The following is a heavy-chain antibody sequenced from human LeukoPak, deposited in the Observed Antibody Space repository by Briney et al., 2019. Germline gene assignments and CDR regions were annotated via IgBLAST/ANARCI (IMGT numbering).Heavy chain of an antibody. CDR3: AKVGGGSSTSCYSPAAY. V-gene: IGHV3-23*01. D-gene: IGHD2-2*01. Sequence: GGSLRLFCGASGFTFSSYAMSWVRQAPGKGLEWVSAISGSGDSAYYADSVKGRFTISRDNSKNTLFLQMNSLRAEDTAVYYCAKVGGGSSTSCYSPAAYWGQGTLVTVSS. CDR1: GFTFSSYA. J-gene: IGHJ4*02. CDR2: ISGSGDSA.